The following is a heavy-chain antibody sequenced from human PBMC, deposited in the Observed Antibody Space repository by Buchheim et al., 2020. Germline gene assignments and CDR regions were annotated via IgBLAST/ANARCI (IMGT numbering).Heavy chain of an antibody. V-gene: IGHV3-23*01. D-gene: IGHD3-10*01. J-gene: IGHJ5*02. CDR1: GFTFKNYV. CDR2: ISTSGST. CDR3: AILGFGSQSYYERTHANWLDP. Sequence: EAQLLESGGGVVQPGGSLRLSCAASGFTFKNYVMSWVRQAPGKGLQWVSTISTSGSTYYSDSVKGRFTIFSDNSMDNLLLLMNSLRAEDTGVYYCAILGFGSQSYYERTHANWLDPWGQGT.